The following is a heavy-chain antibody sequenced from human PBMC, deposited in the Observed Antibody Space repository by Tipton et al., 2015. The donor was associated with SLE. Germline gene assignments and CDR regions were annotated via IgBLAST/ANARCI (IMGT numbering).Heavy chain of an antibody. CDR3: AREGIYGDSARSYFDY. CDR1: GGSIISGDYF. D-gene: IGHD4-17*01. CDR2: ISDNGIT. Sequence: TLSLTCTVSGGSIISGDYFWTWIRQPPGKGLEWIGYISDNGITYYSPSLKSRVTISVDMSKNQFSLKLSSVTAADTAVYYCAREGIYGDSARSYFDYWGQGTLVTVSS. V-gene: IGHV4-30-4*01. J-gene: IGHJ4*02.